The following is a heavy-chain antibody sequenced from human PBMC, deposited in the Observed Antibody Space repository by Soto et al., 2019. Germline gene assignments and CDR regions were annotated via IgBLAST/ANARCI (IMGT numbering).Heavy chain of an antibody. CDR2: TYPGDSDT. V-gene: IGHV5-51*01. CDR3: VIHRLGDFM. Sequence: PGESLQISCKGSGYSFTTYWIGWVRQMPGKGLEWMALTYPGDSDTRYSPSFQGQVTISVDKSISTAYLQWNSLKASDSAMYYCVIHRLGDFMWGQGTLVTVSS. D-gene: IGHD4-17*01. CDR1: GYSFTTYW. J-gene: IGHJ4*02.